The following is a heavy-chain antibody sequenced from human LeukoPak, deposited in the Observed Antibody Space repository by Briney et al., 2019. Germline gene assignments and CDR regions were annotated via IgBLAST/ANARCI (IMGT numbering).Heavy chain of an antibody. V-gene: IGHV3-23*01. D-gene: IGHD3-9*01. CDR2: MSGSGAGT. CDR3: ARTRDILTGYSIDF. CDR1: GFTFTNYA. Sequence: GGSLRLPCAASGFTFTNYAMTWVRQAPGKGLDWVSGMSGSGAGTYYADSVKGRFTISRDNSKNTLYLQMNSLRAEDTAIYYCARTRDILTGYSIDFWGQGTLVTVSS. J-gene: IGHJ4*02.